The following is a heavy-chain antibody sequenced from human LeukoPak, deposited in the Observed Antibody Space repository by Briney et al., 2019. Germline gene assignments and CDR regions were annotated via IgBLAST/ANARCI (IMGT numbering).Heavy chain of an antibody. CDR1: GFTFSNAW. D-gene: IGHD3-3*01. CDR2: IRSKGNSYAT. CDR3: TRAPERFLEWLSIIDS. Sequence: GGSLRLSCAASGFTFSNAWMSWVRQASGKGLEWVGRIRSKGNSYATAYAESVKGRFTISRDDSKNTAYLQMNSLKTEDTAVYYCTRAPERFLEWLSIIDSWGQGTLVTVSS. J-gene: IGHJ4*02. V-gene: IGHV3-73*01.